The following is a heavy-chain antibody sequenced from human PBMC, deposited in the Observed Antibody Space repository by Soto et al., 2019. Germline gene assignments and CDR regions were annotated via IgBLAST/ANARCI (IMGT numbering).Heavy chain of an antibody. Sequence: QVQLVQSGAEVKKPGSSVKVSCKASGGTFSSYAISWVRQAPGQGLEWMGGIIPIFGTANYAQKFQGRVTITADESTSTAYMELSSLRSEDTAVYYCARRRYYDFWSGPNWFDPWRQGTLVTVSS. CDR3: ARRRYYDFWSGPNWFDP. D-gene: IGHD3-3*01. CDR1: GGTFSSYA. V-gene: IGHV1-69*01. J-gene: IGHJ5*02. CDR2: IIPIFGTA.